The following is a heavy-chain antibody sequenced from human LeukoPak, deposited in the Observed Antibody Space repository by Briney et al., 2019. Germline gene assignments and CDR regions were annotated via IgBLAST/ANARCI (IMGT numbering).Heavy chain of an antibody. D-gene: IGHD3-10*01. J-gene: IGHJ6*03. V-gene: IGHV4-34*01. CDR1: GGSFSGYY. CDR2: INHSGST. CDR3: AREAYYYGSGTYYSSSSLTYYMDV. Sequence: PSETLSLTCAVYGGSFSGYYWSWIRQPPGKGLEWIGEINHSGSTNYNPSLKSRVTISVDTSKNQFSLKLSSVTAADTAVYYCAREAYYYGSGTYYSSSSLTYYMDVWGKGTTVTISS.